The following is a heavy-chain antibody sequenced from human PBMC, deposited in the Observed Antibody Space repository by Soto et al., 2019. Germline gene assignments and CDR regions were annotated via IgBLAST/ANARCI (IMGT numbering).Heavy chain of an antibody. D-gene: IGHD2-15*01. CDR1: GYSFTSYW. V-gene: IGHV5-10-1*01. Sequence: PGESLKISCKGSGYSFTSYWISWVRQMPGKGLEWMGRNDPSDSYTNYRPSFQSHVTISEYKSISTADLQWSSLKDSDTAMYYCASQSVLLATSPLSYGMDVWGQGTTVTVSS. CDR3: ASQSVLLATSPLSYGMDV. CDR2: NDPSDSYT. J-gene: IGHJ6*02.